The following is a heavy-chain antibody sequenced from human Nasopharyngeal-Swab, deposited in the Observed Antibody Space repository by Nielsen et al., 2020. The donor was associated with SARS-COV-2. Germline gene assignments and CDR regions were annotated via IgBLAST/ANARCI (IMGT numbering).Heavy chain of an antibody. CDR3: ARVAQQWLVLGAFDI. V-gene: IGHV4-39*07. J-gene: IGHJ3*02. CDR2: IYHSGST. CDR1: GGSISSSSYY. D-gene: IGHD6-19*01. Sequence: SETLSLTCTVSGGSISSSSYYWGWIRQPPGKGLEWIGEIYHSGSTNYNPSLKSRVTISVDKSKNQFSLKLSSVTAADTAVYYCARVAQQWLVLGAFDIWGQGTMVTVSS.